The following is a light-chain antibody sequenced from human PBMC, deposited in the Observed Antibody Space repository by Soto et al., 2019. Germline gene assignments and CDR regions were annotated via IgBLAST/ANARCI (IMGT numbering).Light chain of an antibody. Sequence: QSVLTQPPSASGSPGQSVAISCTGSSSNIGAGYDVHWYQPRPGTAPKLLIFGNINRPSGVPDRFSGSKSGTSAYLAITGLQAEDEGDYYCQSYDSTLSARYVFGTGTKVTVL. V-gene: IGLV1-40*01. CDR3: QSYDSTLSARYV. J-gene: IGLJ1*01. CDR1: SSNIGAGYD. CDR2: GNI.